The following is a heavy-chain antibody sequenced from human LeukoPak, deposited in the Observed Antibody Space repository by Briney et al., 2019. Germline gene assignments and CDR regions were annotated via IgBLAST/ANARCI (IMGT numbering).Heavy chain of an antibody. CDR2: IRSKAYRGTT. CDR3: TSRPIQLWLYYGMDV. CDR1: GFTYGHHA. J-gene: IGHJ6*02. Sequence: PGRSLRLSCTACGFTYGHHAMRWVRQPPAKGLEWVGFIRSKAYRGTTEYAASVKGRFTIARDDSKSIAYLQMNSLKTEDTAVYYCTSRPIQLWLYYGMDVWGQGTTVIVSS. V-gene: IGHV3-49*04. D-gene: IGHD5-18*01.